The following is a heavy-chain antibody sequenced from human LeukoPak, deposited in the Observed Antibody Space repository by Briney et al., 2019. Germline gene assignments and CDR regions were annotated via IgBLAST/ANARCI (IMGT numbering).Heavy chain of an antibody. J-gene: IGHJ6*03. Sequence: GGSLRLSCAASGFTFNSYNMNWVRQAPGKGLEWVSSITSSSTYMYYADSVKGRFTISRDNARNSLYLQVNSLRAEDTAVYYCARDPYSGSYWNYYYYYMDVWGKGTTVTISS. CDR1: GFTFNSYN. CDR2: ITSSSTYM. D-gene: IGHD1-26*01. V-gene: IGHV3-21*01. CDR3: ARDPYSGSYWNYYYYYMDV.